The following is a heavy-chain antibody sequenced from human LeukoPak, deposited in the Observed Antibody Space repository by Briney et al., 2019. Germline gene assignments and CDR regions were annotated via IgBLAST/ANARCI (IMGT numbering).Heavy chain of an antibody. Sequence: ASETLSLTCAVSGSSISNNALWGWIRQPPGKGLEWIGYIYHSGSTYYNSSLKSRVTMSADTSKNQFSLKLTSVTAVDTAVYYCARMVSGSGTYYFDSWGQGTLVTVSS. V-gene: IGHV4-28*01. CDR1: GSSISNNAL. J-gene: IGHJ4*02. D-gene: IGHD3-10*01. CDR2: IYHSGST. CDR3: ARMVSGSGTYYFDS.